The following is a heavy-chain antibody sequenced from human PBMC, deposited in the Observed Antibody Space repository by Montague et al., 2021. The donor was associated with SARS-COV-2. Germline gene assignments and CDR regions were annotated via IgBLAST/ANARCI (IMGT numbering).Heavy chain of an antibody. CDR3: ARTPTRPLSLDS. Sequence: SETLSLTCAVSGGSITGFSWSWVRQPAGKGLEWIGRVTTSGTTNYSPSLRSRVTMSVDTSKNQFSLNLNSVTAADTAIYYCARTPTRPLSLDSWGRGTLATVSS. CDR2: VTTSGTT. D-gene: IGHD6-6*01. V-gene: IGHV4-4*07. J-gene: IGHJ2*01. CDR1: GGSITGFS.